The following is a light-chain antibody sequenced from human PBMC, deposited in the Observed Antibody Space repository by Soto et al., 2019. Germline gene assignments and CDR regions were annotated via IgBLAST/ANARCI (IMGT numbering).Light chain of an antibody. CDR3: CSYAGSYAYV. J-gene: IGLJ1*01. CDR2: DVR. V-gene: IGLV2-11*01. CDR1: SSDVGGYNY. Sequence: QSALTQPRSVSGSPGQSVTISCTGTSSDVGGYNYVSWYQQLPGKAPKLMIYDVRKRPSGVPDRFSGSKSGNTASLTISGLQAEDEADYYCCSYAGSYAYVFGSGTKVTVL.